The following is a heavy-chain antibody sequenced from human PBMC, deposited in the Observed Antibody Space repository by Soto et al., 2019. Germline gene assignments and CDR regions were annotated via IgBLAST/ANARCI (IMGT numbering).Heavy chain of an antibody. J-gene: IGHJ4*02. CDR2: ISGSGGST. CDR1: GFTFSSYA. V-gene: IGHV3-23*01. CDR3: ANDLGPSSYYDSSGPAH. D-gene: IGHD3-22*01. Sequence: GGSLRLSCAASGFTFSSYAMSWVRQAPGKGLEWVSAISGSGGSTYYADSVKGRFTISRDNSKNTLYLQMNSLRAEDTAVYYCANDLGPSSYYDSSGPAHWGQGTLVTVSS.